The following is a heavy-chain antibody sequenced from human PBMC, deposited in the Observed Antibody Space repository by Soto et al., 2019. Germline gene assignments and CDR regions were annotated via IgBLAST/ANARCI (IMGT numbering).Heavy chain of an antibody. V-gene: IGHV4-30-4*01. Sequence: SETLSLTCTVSGVSISSGDYYWSWIRQTPGKGLEWIGYIYYSENTYYNPSLKSRVAISGDTSKNQFSLRLSSVTAADTAVYYCARVGGFGATTIDYWGQGTLVTVS. CDR2: IYYSENT. CDR1: GVSISSGDYY. J-gene: IGHJ4*02. D-gene: IGHD3-10*01. CDR3: ARVGGFGATTIDY.